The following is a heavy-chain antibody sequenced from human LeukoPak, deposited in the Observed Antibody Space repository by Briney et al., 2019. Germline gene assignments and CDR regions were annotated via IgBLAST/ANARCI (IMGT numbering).Heavy chain of an antibody. D-gene: IGHD2-15*01. CDR3: ARFGGFYFDH. J-gene: IGHJ4*02. V-gene: IGHV4-4*02. CDR1: SASISSVTW. Sequence: PSETLSLTCTVSSASISSVTWWSWVRQSPGKGLEYIGEIYHNGNSKFNPALQSRVTMAVDKSQNQFFLTLTSLTAADTAVYYCARFGGFYFDHWGLGKMVIVSS. CDR2: IYHNGNS.